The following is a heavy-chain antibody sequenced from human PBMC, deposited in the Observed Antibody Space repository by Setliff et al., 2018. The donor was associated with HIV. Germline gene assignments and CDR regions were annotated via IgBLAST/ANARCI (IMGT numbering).Heavy chain of an antibody. CDR3: ASAPSHNTDYYYMDV. Sequence: ASVKVSCKPSGYTFPNYALHCVRQAPGQGLEWMGWINTNTGNPTYAQEFTGRFVFTLDNSVRMAYLQISSLKAEDTAVYYCASAPSHNTDYYYMDVWGKGTTVTVSS. V-gene: IGHV7-4-1*04. D-gene: IGHD5-18*01. CDR1: GYTFPNYA. CDR2: INTNTGNP. J-gene: IGHJ6*03.